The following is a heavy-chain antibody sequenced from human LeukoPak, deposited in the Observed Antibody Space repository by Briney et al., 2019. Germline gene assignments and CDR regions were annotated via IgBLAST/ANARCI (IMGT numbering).Heavy chain of an antibody. V-gene: IGHV4-59*01. Sequence: SETLSLTCTVSGGSFSGYYWSWIRQPPGKGLDWIGHEHYRGSANYNPSLKSRVTISMDTSKNQFSLRLSSVTAVDTAVYYCARVSGATITTFYGMDVWGQGTTVTVS. CDR1: GGSFSGYY. D-gene: IGHD4-11*01. J-gene: IGHJ6*02. CDR3: ARVSGATITTFYGMDV. CDR2: EHYRGSA.